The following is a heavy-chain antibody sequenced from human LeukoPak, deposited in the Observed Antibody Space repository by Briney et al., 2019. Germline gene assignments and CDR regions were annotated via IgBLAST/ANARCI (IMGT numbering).Heavy chain of an antibody. V-gene: IGHV3-21*01. CDR3: VRDGGVSGYDLLDY. Sequence: GGSLRLSCAASGFTFSRNSMHWVRQAPGKGLEWVSSISSTSTYIYYADSVKGRFTISRDNAKNSLSLQMNSLRAEDTAVYYCVRDGGVSGYDLLDYWGQGTLVTVSS. J-gene: IGHJ4*02. D-gene: IGHD5-12*01. CDR2: ISSTSTYI. CDR1: GFTFSRNS.